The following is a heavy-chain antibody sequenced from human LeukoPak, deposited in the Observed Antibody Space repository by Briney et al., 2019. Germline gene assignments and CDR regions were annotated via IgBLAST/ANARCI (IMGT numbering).Heavy chain of an antibody. CDR1: GFTFSSYW. J-gene: IGHJ3*02. CDR3: AKISILSGPDAFDI. D-gene: IGHD3-9*01. V-gene: IGHV3-7*01. CDR2: IKQDGSEK. Sequence: GGSLRLSCAASGFTFSSYWMSWVRQAPGKGLEWVANIKQDGSEKYYVDSVKGRFTISRDNAKNSLYLQMNSLRAEDTAVYYCAKISILSGPDAFDIWGQGTMVTVSS.